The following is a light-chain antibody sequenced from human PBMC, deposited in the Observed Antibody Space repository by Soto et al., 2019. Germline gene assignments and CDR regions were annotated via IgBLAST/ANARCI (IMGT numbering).Light chain of an antibody. J-gene: IGKJ1*01. CDR3: QQYGSSPWT. CDR2: GAS. V-gene: IGKV3-20*01. CDR1: QSVSSSY. Sequence: DIVLTQSPGTLSLSPGERATLSCRASQSVSSSYLAWYQQKPGQAPRLLIYGASSRATGLPDRFSGRGSGTDFTLTISRLEPEDFAVYYCQQYGSSPWTFGQGTKVEIK.